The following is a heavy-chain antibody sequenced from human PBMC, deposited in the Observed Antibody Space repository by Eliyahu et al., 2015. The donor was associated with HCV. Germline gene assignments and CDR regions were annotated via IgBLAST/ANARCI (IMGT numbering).Heavy chain of an antibody. CDR1: GFLFSDHY. J-gene: IGHJ6*02. D-gene: IGHD3-10*02. V-gene: IGHV3-72*01. Sequence: EVQLVESGGGLVQPGGSLRXSCAAXGFLFSDHYMDWVRXAPGQGPEWXGRIRNKAXSDTTTYAASVGGRFTISRDDSQNSLFLQMNSLNTDDTAVYYCXRDVHYGLDVWGQGTTVTVSS. CDR2: IRNKAXSDTT. CDR3: XRDVHYGLDV.